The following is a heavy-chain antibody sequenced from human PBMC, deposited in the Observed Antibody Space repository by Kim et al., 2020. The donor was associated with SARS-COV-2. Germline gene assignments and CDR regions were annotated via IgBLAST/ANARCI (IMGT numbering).Heavy chain of an antibody. CDR2: ISGSGGST. D-gene: IGHD2-8*02. Sequence: GGSLRLSCAASGFTFSSYAMSWVRQAPGKGLEWVSVISGSGGSTYYADSVKGRFTISRDNSKNTLHLQMNSLRAEDTAVYYCAKLGLRVVYAPIDYWGQGTLVTVSP. J-gene: IGHJ4*02. V-gene: IGHV3-23*01. CDR3: AKLGLRVVYAPIDY. CDR1: GFTFSSYA.